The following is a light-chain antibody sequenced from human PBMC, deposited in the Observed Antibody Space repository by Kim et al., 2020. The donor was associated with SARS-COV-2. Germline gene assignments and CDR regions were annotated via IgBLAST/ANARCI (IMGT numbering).Light chain of an antibody. CDR1: SVTCYY. J-gene: IGLJ2*01. Sequence: VGQRVRITYHGGSVTCYYASWYQQKPEQGHVLVIYDKPHRPWVIPGRFSVSSSGNAASLTITVGQAEDEADYYCNSQDSGGNHLVFGGGTQLTVL. V-gene: IGLV3-19*01. CDR3: NSQDSGGNHLV. CDR2: DKP.